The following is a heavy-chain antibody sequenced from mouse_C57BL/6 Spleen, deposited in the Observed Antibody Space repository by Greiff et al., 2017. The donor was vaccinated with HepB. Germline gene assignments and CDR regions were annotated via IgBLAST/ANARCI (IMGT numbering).Heavy chain of an antibody. CDR2: IHPNSGST. J-gene: IGHJ4*01. Sequence: QVQLQQPGAELVKPGASVKLSCKASGYTFTSYWMHWVKQRPGQGLEWIGMIHPNSGSTNYNEKFKSKATLTVDKSSSTAYMQLSSLTSEDSAVYYCARDGLTGTYYYAMDYWGQGTSVTVSS. D-gene: IGHD4-1*01. CDR3: ARDGLTGTYYYAMDY. CDR1: GYTFTSYW. V-gene: IGHV1-64*01.